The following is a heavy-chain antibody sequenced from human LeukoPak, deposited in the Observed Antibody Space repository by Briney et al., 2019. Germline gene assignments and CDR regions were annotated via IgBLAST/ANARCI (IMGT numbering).Heavy chain of an antibody. CDR2: LSSGGDA. CDR3: ARDSGDGDYTPDMDV. J-gene: IGHJ6*03. V-gene: IGHV3-53*01. CDR1: GFTISSNY. Sequence: GGSLRLSCAASGFTISSNYMSWVRQAPGKGLEWVSVLSSGGDAYYADSVKGRFTTSRDNSKNTLYLQMNSLRVDDTAVYYCARDSGDGDYTPDMDVWGKGTTVTVSS. D-gene: IGHD2-21*02.